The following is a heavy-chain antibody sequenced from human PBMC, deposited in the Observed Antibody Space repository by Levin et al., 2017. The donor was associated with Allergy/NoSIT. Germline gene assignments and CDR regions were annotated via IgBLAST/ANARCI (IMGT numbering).Heavy chain of an antibody. Sequence: SVKVSCKASGGTFSSYAISWVRQAPGQGLEWMGGIIPIFGTANYAQKFQGRVTITTDESTSTAYMELSSLRSEDTAVYYCARSGYSYGPFDYWGQGTLVTVSS. CDR3: ARSGYSYGPFDY. V-gene: IGHV1-69*05. D-gene: IGHD5-18*01. CDR1: GGTFSSYA. CDR2: IIPIFGTA. J-gene: IGHJ4*02.